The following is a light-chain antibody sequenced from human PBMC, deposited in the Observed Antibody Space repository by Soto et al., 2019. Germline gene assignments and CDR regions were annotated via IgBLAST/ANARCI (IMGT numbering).Light chain of an antibody. J-gene: IGKJ1*01. V-gene: IGKV1-39*01. CDR1: QSISTY. CDR3: QQNYNLPPWT. CDR2: AAS. Sequence: DIQMTQSPPSLSASVGDTITITCRASQSISTYLDWYQVTPGKAPKVLIYAASTLQDGVPSSFSGSGSGTDFTLTINSLQPEDFATYYCQQNYNLPPWTFGQGTKVEIK.